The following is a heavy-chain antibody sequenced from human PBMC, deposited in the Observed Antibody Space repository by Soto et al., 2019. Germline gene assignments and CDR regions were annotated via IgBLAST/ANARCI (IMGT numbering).Heavy chain of an antibody. CDR2: VIASGDGT. CDR3: AKSSAGRTDAFDI. CDR1: GFTISSYA. V-gene: IGHV3-23*01. D-gene: IGHD3-10*01. Sequence: EVQLLESGGGLVQPGGSLRLSCAASGFTISSYAMSWVRQAPGKGLDWVSAVIASGDGTYNADSVKGRFTISRDNSKNTLYLQMNSLRAEDTAVYYCAKSSAGRTDAFDIWGQGTMVTVSS. J-gene: IGHJ3*02.